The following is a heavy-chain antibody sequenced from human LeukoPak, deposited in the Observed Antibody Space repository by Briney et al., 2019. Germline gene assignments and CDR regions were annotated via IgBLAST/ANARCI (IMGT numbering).Heavy chain of an antibody. CDR2: ISGSGGSA. Sequence: GGSLRLSCAASGFTFSSYAMSWVRQAPGKGLEWVSAISGSGGSAYYADSVKGRFTISRDSSKNALSLQMNSLRAEDTAVYYCAKAAAGSYDILTGYYTRISDYWGQGTLVTVSS. D-gene: IGHD3-9*01. J-gene: IGHJ4*02. CDR3: AKAAAGSYDILTGYYTRISDY. CDR1: GFTFSSYA. V-gene: IGHV3-23*01.